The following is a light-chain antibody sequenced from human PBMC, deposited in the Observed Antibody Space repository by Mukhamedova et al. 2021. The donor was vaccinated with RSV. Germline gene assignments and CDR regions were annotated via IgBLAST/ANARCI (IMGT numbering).Light chain of an antibody. J-gene: IGKJ4*01. V-gene: IGKV1-39*01. CDR2: AAS. CDR3: QQSYTTSLT. Sequence: WYQRRVHGKAPNLLIYAASSLQSGVPSRFSGSGSGTDFTLTISSLQTEDFAIYYCQQSYTTSLTFGGGTKVEIK.